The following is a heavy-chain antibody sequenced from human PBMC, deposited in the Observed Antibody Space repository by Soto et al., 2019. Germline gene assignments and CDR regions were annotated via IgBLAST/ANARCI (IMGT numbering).Heavy chain of an antibody. CDR1: GGSITSGYY. Sequence: QVQLQESGPGLVKPSQTLSLTCTVSGGSITSGYYWGWIRQHPGKGLEWIGYIYVSGATYYNPSLKSRVTISIDPSNNQFSLKMKSVTAADTAVYYCARRLDPWGQGTLVTVSS. V-gene: IGHV4-31*03. CDR3: ARRLDP. CDR2: IYVSGAT. J-gene: IGHJ5*02.